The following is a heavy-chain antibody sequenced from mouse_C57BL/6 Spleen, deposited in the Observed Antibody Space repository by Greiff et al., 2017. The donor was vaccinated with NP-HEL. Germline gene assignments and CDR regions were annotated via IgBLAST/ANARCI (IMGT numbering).Heavy chain of an antibody. CDR1: GYSFTDYN. J-gene: IGHJ4*01. Sequence: VQLKQSGPELVKPGASVKISCKASGYSFTDYNMNWVKQSHGQSLEWIGVINPNYGTTSYNQKFKGKATLTVDQSSSTAYMQLNSLTSEDSAVYYCARGARTHTLPGMDYWGQGTSVTVSS. D-gene: IGHD3-1*01. V-gene: IGHV1-39*01. CDR3: ARGARTHTLPGMDY. CDR2: INPNYGTT.